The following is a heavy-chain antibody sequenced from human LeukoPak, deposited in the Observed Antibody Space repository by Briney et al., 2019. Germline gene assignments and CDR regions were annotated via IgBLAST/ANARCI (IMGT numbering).Heavy chain of an antibody. CDR3: ARDGFDAGIYFDY. V-gene: IGHV3-7*01. Sequence: PGGSLRLSCAASGFTFSSHWMSWVRQAPGKGLEWVANINQDGSQRYYVDSAKGRFTISRDNAKNSLYLQMDSLRVEDTAVYYCARDGFDAGIYFDYWGQGALVTVSS. D-gene: IGHD3-9*01. J-gene: IGHJ4*02. CDR2: INQDGSQR. CDR1: GFTFSSHW.